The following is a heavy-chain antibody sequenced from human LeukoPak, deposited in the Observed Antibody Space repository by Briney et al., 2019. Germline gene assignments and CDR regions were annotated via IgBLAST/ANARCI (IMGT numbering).Heavy chain of an antibody. Sequence: GGSLRLSCAGSGFTFSTYGMTWVRQAPGKGLEWVSSISSSGNYKYYADSVKGRFTISRDNASNSLSLQMNSLRAEDTAVYYCARGPCSGTSCYTPDAFDIWGQGTMVTVSS. CDR3: ARGPCSGTSCYTPDAFDI. CDR2: ISSSGNYK. J-gene: IGHJ3*02. V-gene: IGHV3-21*01. D-gene: IGHD2-2*02. CDR1: GFTFSTYG.